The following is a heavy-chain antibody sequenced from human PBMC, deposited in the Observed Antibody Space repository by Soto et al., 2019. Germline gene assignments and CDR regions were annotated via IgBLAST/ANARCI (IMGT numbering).Heavy chain of an antibody. J-gene: IGHJ6*02. CDR3: ARGDATKIVVTTYYGLDV. CDR1: GGSFSNYG. D-gene: IGHD3-22*01. V-gene: IGHV1-69*12. Sequence: HVQVVQSGAEVKKLGSSVKVSCKASGGSFSNYGFSWVRQAPGQGLEWMGGIIPIFGTPHYAQKFRDRVTITADESTSTVYMEVSSLTSEDTAVYYCARGDATKIVVTTYYGLDVWGQGTTVTVS. CDR2: IIPIFGTP.